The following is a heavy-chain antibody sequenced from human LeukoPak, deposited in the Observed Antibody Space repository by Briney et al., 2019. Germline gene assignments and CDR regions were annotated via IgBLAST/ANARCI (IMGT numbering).Heavy chain of an antibody. Sequence: SETLSLTCTVSGYSISSGYYWGWIRQPPGKGLEWIGSIYHSGSTYYNPSLKSRVTISVDTSKNQFSLKLSSVTAADTAVYYCAGDGAAAGTTLHYYYGMDVWGQGTTVTVSS. V-gene: IGHV4-38-2*02. CDR3: AGDGAAAGTTLHYYYGMDV. D-gene: IGHD6-13*01. CDR2: IYHSGST. J-gene: IGHJ6*02. CDR1: GYSISSGYY.